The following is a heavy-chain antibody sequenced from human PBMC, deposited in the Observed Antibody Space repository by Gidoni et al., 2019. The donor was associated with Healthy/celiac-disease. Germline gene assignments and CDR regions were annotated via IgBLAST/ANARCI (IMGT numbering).Heavy chain of an antibody. Sequence: EVQLLESGGGLVQPGGSLRLSCAASGFSFSSYAMSWVRQAPGKGLEWVSAISGSGGSTYYADSVKGRFTISRDNSKNTLYLQMNSLRAEDTAVYYCAKDILLDDSSAFEWFLNWFDPWGQGTLVTVSS. J-gene: IGHJ5*02. V-gene: IGHV3-23*01. CDR2: ISGSGGST. CDR3: AKDILLDDSSAFEWFLNWFDP. CDR1: GFSFSSYA. D-gene: IGHD3-22*01.